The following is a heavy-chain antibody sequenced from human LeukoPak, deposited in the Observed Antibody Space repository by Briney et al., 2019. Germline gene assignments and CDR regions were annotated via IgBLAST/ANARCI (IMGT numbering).Heavy chain of an antibody. V-gene: IGHV3-7*01. Sequence: PGGSLRLSCAASGFTFSSAWMTWVRQAPGKGLGWVATIKDDGSAKYYVDSVKGRFTISRGNAKKSLWLQMNGLRVEDTAMYYCADLGSRDWGQGTLVTVSS. CDR1: GFTFSSAW. D-gene: IGHD3-16*01. CDR2: IKDDGSAK. CDR3: ADLGSRD. J-gene: IGHJ4*02.